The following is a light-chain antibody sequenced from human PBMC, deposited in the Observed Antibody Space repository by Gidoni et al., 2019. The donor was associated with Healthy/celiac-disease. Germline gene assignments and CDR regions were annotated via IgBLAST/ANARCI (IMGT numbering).Light chain of an antibody. V-gene: IGKV3-20*01. J-gene: IGKJ2*01. CDR1: QIVSSSY. CDR2: GAS. CDR3: QQYGSSPPDT. Sequence: IVLTQSPGTLSLSPGERATLSCRASQIVSSSYLDWYQQKPGQAPMLIISGASSSATGIPDRFSGSGSGTAVTSTSSRLETEDFAVYYCQQYGSSPPDTFGQGTKLEIK.